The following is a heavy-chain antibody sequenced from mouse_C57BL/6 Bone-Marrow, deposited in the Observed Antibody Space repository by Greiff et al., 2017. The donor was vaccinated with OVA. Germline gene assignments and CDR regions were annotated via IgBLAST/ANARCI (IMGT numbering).Heavy chain of an antibody. CDR1: GFTFSDYG. V-gene: IGHV5-17*01. D-gene: IGHD4-1*01. Sequence: EVKLVESGGGLVKPGGSLKLSCAASGFTFSDYGMHWVRQAPEKGLEWVAYISSGSSTIYYADTVKGRFTISRDNAKNTLFLQMTSLRSEDTAMYYCARLGPYYFYYWGQGATLTVSS. CDR3: ARLGPYYFYY. CDR2: ISSGSSTI. J-gene: IGHJ2*01.